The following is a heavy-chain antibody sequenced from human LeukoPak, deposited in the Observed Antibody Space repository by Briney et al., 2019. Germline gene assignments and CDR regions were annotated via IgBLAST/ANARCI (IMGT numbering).Heavy chain of an antibody. J-gene: IGHJ4*02. CDR2: INSDGSST. V-gene: IGHV3-74*01. Sequence: AGGSLRLSCAASGFTFSSYWMHWVRQAPGKGLVWVSRINSDGSSTSYADSVKGRFTISRDNAKNTLYLQMNSLRAEDTAVYHCAREKYDILTGYSTLGDYWGQGTLVTVSS. CDR3: AREKYDILTGYSTLGDY. CDR1: GFTFSSYW. D-gene: IGHD3-9*01.